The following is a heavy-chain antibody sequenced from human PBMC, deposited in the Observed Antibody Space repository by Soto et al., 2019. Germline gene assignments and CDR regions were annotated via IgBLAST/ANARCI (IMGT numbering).Heavy chain of an antibody. J-gene: IGHJ4*02. D-gene: IGHD6-13*01. Sequence: GASVKVSCKASGYTFTSYAMHWVRQAPGQRLEWMGWINAGNGNTKYSQKFQGRVTITRDTSASTAYMELSSLRSEDTAVYYCARVMGPAAGPHYFDYWGKGTLVTVSS. CDR1: GYTFTSYA. V-gene: IGHV1-3*01. CDR2: INAGNGNT. CDR3: ARVMGPAAGPHYFDY.